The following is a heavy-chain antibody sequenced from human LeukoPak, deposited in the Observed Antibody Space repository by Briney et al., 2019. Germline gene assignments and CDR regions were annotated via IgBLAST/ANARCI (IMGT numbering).Heavy chain of an antibody. CDR1: GFTVSSNY. D-gene: IGHD2-2*01. CDR3: AGTVLEYCSSTSCPSPDAFDI. CDR2: IYSGGST. V-gene: IGHV3-66*01. Sequence: PLGGSLRLSCAASGFTVSSNYMSWVRQAPGKGLEWVSVIYSGGSTYYADSVKGRCTISRDNSKNTLYLQMNSLRAEDTAVYYCAGTVLEYCSSTSCPSPDAFDIWGQGTMVTVSS. J-gene: IGHJ3*02.